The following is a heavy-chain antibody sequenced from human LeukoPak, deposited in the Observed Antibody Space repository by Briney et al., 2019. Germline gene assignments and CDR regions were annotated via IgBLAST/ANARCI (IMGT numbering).Heavy chain of an antibody. Sequence: SETLSLTCTVSGGSINSYYWSWIQQPAGKGLEWIGRIYTSGSTNYNPSLKSRVTISVDTSKNQFSLKLSSVTAADTAVYYCARDTAASNYDYYYYMDVWGKGTTVTVSS. D-gene: IGHD4-11*01. CDR1: GGSINSYY. J-gene: IGHJ6*03. V-gene: IGHV4-4*07. CDR3: ARDTAASNYDYYYYMDV. CDR2: IYTSGST.